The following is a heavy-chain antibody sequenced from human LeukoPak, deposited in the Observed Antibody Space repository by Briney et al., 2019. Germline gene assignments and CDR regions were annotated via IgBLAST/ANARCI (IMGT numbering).Heavy chain of an antibody. V-gene: IGHV4-34*01. J-gene: IGHJ3*02. Sequence: SETLSLTCAVYGGSFSGYYWSWIRQPPGKGLEWIGEISHSGSTNYNPSLKSRVTISVDTSKNQFSLKLSSVTAADTAVYYCARHRRITMIVVVIADAFDIWGQGTMVTVSS. CDR2: ISHSGST. CDR3: ARHRRITMIVVVIADAFDI. D-gene: IGHD3-22*01. CDR1: GGSFSGYY.